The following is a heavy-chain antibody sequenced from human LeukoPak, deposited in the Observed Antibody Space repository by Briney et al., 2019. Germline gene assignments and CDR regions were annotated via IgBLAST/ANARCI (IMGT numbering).Heavy chain of an antibody. Sequence: PGGSLRLSCAASGFTFSGSAMHWVRQASGKGLEWVGRIRSKANSYATAYAASVKGRFTISRDDSKNTAYLQMNGLKTEDTAVYYCTRPCMRGCHTLDDYWGQGTLVTVSS. CDR2: IRSKANSYAT. CDR1: GFTFSGSA. J-gene: IGHJ4*02. D-gene: IGHD2-8*01. V-gene: IGHV3-73*01. CDR3: TRPCMRGCHTLDDY.